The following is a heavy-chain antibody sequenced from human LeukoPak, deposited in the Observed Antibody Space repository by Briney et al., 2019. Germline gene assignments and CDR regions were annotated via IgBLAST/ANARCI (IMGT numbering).Heavy chain of an antibody. D-gene: IGHD3-16*01. J-gene: IGHJ6*03. CDR3: ARHMGLYYNYYMDV. CDR1: GGSISSYY. CDR2: IYTSGST. Sequence: PSETLSLTCTVSGGSISSYYWSWIRQPPGKGLEWIGYIYTSGSTNYNPSLKSRVTISVDTSKNQFSLKLSSVTAADTAVYYCARHMGLYYNYYMDVWGKGTTVTVSS. V-gene: IGHV4-4*09.